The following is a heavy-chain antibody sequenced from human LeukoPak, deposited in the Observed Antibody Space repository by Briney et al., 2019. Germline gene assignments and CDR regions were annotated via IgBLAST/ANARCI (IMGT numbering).Heavy chain of an antibody. CDR2: ISYDGSNK. CDR1: GFTFSSYA. Sequence: PGGSLRLSCAASGFTFSSYAMHWVRQAPGKGLEWVAVISYDGSNKYYADSVKSRFTISRDNSKNTLYLQMNSLRAEDTAVYYCARDHVEYQLLWIFDYWGQGTLVTVSS. J-gene: IGHJ4*02. CDR3: ARDHVEYQLLWIFDY. V-gene: IGHV3-30-3*01. D-gene: IGHD2-2*01.